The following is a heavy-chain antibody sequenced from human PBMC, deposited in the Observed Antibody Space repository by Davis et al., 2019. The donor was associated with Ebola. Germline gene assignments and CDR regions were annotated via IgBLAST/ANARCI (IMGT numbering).Heavy chain of an antibody. V-gene: IGHV3-21*01. CDR2: ISSSSAYI. D-gene: IGHD4-17*01. CDR3: SRDTTVITYNWFDP. J-gene: IGHJ5*02. Sequence: GESLKISCAASGFTFSSYSMNWVRQAPGKGLEWVSSISSSSAYIYYADSVKGRLTISRENSRDTLYMEMNSLRLEDTAVYYCSRDTTVITYNWFDPWGQGTLVTVSS. CDR1: GFTFSSYS.